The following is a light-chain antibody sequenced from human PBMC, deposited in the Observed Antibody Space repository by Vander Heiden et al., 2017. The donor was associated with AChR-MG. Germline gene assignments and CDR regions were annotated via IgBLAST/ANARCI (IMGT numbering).Light chain of an antibody. Sequence: IQMTQSPSSLSASVGDRVTITCRASQPINKNLNWYQHKPGKAPNLLIYGASSLQSGVPSRFSGSGSGTDFSLTISSLQPEDYATYYCQQSYTDHHFGQGTRLEIK. J-gene: IGKJ5*01. CDR1: QPINKN. CDR3: QQSYTDHH. CDR2: GAS. V-gene: IGKV1-39*01.